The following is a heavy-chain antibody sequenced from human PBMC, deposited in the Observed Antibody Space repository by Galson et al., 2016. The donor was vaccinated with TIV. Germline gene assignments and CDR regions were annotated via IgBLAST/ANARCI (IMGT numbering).Heavy chain of an antibody. Sequence: SVKVSCKASGYSFTAFTMHWVRQAPGQRLEWMGWINVRNGYTKYSENLQARVTITRDSSATTAYMELDSLKTEDTAVYYCAREADYGSGSLYFDYWGQGTLVTVPS. CDR2: INVRNGYT. J-gene: IGHJ4*02. D-gene: IGHD3-16*01. V-gene: IGHV1-3*01. CDR1: GYSFTAFT. CDR3: AREADYGSGSLYFDY.